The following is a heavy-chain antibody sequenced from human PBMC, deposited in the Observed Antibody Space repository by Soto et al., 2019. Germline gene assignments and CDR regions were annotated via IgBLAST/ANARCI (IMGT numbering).Heavy chain of an antibody. V-gene: IGHV4-34*01. CDR1: GGSFSGYY. D-gene: IGHD4-17*01. CDR2: INHSGST. CDR3: ATVYGDYRVQDYYYYGMDV. J-gene: IGHJ6*02. Sequence: SETLSLTCAVYGGSFSGYYWSWIRQPPGKGLEWIGEINHSGSTNYNPSLKSRVTISVDASKNQFSLELSSVTAADTAVYYCATVYGDYRVQDYYYYGMDVWGQGTTVTVSS.